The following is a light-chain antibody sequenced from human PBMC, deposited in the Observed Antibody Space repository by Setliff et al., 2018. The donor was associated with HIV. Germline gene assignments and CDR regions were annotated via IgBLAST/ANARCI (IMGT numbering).Light chain of an antibody. CDR2: DVS. J-gene: IGLJ1*01. Sequence: QSVLTQTASVSGSPGQSITISCTGTSSDVGGYNYVSWYQQHPGKAPKLIIYDVSNRPSGVSNRFSGSKSGNTASLTISGLQAEDETDYYCSSYTSTLYVFGSGTKVTVL. V-gene: IGLV2-14*03. CDR3: SSYTSTLYV. CDR1: SSDVGGYNY.